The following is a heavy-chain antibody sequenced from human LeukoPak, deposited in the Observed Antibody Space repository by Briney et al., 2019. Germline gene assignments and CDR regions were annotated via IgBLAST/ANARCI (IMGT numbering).Heavy chain of an antibody. J-gene: IGHJ4*02. D-gene: IGHD1-26*01. CDR1: GGTFSSYA. Sequence: SVKVSCKASGGTFSSYAISWVRQAPGQGLEWMGRIIPILGIANYAQKFQGRVTITADKSTSTAYMELSSLRSEDTAVYYCARIVGAADDGDYWGQGTRVTVSS. V-gene: IGHV1-69*04. CDR3: ARIVGAADDGDY. CDR2: IIPILGIA.